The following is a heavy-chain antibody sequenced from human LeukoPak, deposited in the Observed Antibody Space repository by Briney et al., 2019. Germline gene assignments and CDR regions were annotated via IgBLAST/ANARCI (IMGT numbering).Heavy chain of an antibody. Sequence: SETLSLTCTVSGGSISSYYWSWIRQPPGKGLEWIGNIFYSGRTYYNPSLKSRVALSVDTSKNQFSVELSSVTAADTGVYYCAKTKTRDYFDYWGQGTLVTVSS. CDR1: GGSISSYY. CDR3: AKTKTRDYFDY. J-gene: IGHJ4*02. V-gene: IGHV4-59*04. CDR2: IFYSGRT. D-gene: IGHD1-14*01.